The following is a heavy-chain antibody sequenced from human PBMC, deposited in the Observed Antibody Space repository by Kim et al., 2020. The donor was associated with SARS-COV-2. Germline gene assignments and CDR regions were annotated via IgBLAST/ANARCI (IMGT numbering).Heavy chain of an antibody. CDR1: GYTFTSYA. CDR3: ARDPYSSSWYGGYNWFDP. CDR2: INTNTGNP. D-gene: IGHD6-13*01. J-gene: IGHJ5*02. Sequence: ASVKVSCKASGYTFTSYAMNWVRQAPGQGLEWMGWINTNTGNPTYAQGFTGRFVFSLDNSVSTAYLQISSLKAEDTAVYYCARDPYSSSWYGGYNWFDPWGQGTLVTVSS. V-gene: IGHV7-4-1*02.